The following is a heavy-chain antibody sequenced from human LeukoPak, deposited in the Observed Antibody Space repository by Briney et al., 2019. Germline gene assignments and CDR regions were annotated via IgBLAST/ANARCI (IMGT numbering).Heavy chain of an antibody. J-gene: IGHJ5*02. D-gene: IGHD2-15*01. V-gene: IGHV1-8*01. CDR1: GYTFTSYD. CDR3: ARVPQCSGGSCYQYNWFDP. Sequence: ASVKVSFKASGYTFTSYDINWVRRAPGQGLEWMGWMNPNSGNTGYAQKFQGRVTMTRNTSISTAYMELSSLRSEDTAVYYCARVPQCSGGSCYQYNWFDPWGQGTLVTVSS. CDR2: MNPNSGNT.